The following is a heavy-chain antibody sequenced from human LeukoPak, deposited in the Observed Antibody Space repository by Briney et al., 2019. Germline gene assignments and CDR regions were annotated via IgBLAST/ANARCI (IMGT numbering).Heavy chain of an antibody. J-gene: IGHJ6*03. Sequence: VASVKVSCKASGGTFSSYAISWVRQAPGQGLEWMGGIIPIFGTANYAQKFQGRVTITADESTSTAYMELSSLRSEDTAVYYCARDIIFDSSSATGYYYYYYMDVWGKGTTVTVSS. CDR3: ARDIIFDSSSATGYYYYYYMDV. CDR2: IIPIFGTA. D-gene: IGHD6-13*01. CDR1: GGTFSSYA. V-gene: IGHV1-69*13.